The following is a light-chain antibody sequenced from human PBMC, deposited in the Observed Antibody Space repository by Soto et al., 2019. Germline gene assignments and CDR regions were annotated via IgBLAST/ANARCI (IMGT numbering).Light chain of an antibody. CDR3: SSYTSSSTPGG. CDR1: SSDVGGYNY. J-gene: IGLJ1*01. V-gene: IGLV2-14*01. CDR2: DVS. Sequence: QSAVTQPASVSGSPGQSITISCTGTSSDVGGYNYVSWYQQHPGKAPKLMIYDVSNRPSGVSNRFSGSKSGNTASLTISGLQAEDEADYYCSSYTSSSTPGGFGTGTKVTVL.